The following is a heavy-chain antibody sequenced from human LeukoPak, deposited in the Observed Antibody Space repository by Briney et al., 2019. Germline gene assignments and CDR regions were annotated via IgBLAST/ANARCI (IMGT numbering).Heavy chain of an antibody. J-gene: IGHJ3*02. CDR1: GGSINGFY. Sequence: SETLSLTCTVSGGSINGFYWSWIRQPAGKGLEWIGRIFTSGSTAYNPSLQSRLTMSIDMSKNQFSLRLTSVTAADTAVYYCARRSPITLGGDAYDIWGQGTLVTFSS. CDR3: ARRSPITLGGDAYDI. V-gene: IGHV4-4*07. CDR2: IFTSGST. D-gene: IGHD1-14*01.